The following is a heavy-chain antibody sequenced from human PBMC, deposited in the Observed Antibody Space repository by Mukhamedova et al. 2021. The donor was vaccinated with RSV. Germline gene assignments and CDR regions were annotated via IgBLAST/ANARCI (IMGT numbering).Heavy chain of an antibody. Sequence: TISRDNSKNTLYLQMNSLRAEDTAVYYCARFSSGWKGFDYWGQGTLVTVSS. CDR3: ARFSSGWKGFDY. D-gene: IGHD6-19*01. V-gene: IGHV3-30*07. J-gene: IGHJ4*02.